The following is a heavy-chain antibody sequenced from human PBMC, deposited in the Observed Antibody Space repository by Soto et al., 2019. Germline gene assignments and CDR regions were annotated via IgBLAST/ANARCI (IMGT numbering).Heavy chain of an antibody. CDR1: GDRVSSNSAA. D-gene: IGHD5-12*01. J-gene: IGHJ3*01. Sequence: SQTLSLTCAISGDRVSSNSAAWNWIRQSPSRGLEWLGRTYYRSKWYNDFAVSVKSRITINPDTSKNQFSLQLNSVTPEDTAAYYCARVPNPFRLKIAYDDAYDCLGKVKMVTV. CDR3: ARVPNPFRLKIAYDDAYDC. V-gene: IGHV6-1*01. CDR2: TYYRSKWYN.